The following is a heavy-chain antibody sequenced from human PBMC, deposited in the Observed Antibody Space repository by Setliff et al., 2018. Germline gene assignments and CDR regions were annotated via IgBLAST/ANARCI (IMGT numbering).Heavy chain of an antibody. V-gene: IGHV1-18*01. Sequence: ASVKVSCKASGYTFTTYGISWVRQAPGQGLEWMGWNSAYKGNTKYAQKVQGRVTMTTDTSTSTAYMELRSLRSDDTAVYYCARGPVDFVVVPAAAVFDCWGQG. D-gene: IGHD2-2*03. CDR1: GYTFTTYG. J-gene: IGHJ4*02. CDR3: ARGPVDFVVVPAAAVFDC. CDR2: NSAYKGNT.